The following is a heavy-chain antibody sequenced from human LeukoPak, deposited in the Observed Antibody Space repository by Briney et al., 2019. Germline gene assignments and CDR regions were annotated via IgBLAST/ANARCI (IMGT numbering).Heavy chain of an antibody. J-gene: IGHJ3*02. CDR3: ARDQGQWLDAFDI. CDR2: IKQDGSEK. CDR1: GFTFSTYW. V-gene: IGHV3-7*01. Sequence: GGSLRLSCAASGFTFSTYWMSWVRQAPGKGLEWVANIKQDGSEKYYVDSVKGRFTISRDNAKNSVYLQMNSLRAEDTAVYYCARDQGQWLDAFDIWGQGTMVTVSS. D-gene: IGHD6-19*01.